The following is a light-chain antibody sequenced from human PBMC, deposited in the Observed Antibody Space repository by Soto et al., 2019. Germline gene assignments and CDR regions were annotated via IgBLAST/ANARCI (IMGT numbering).Light chain of an antibody. CDR2: KAS. Sequence: DLQMTQSPSTLSASVGYRVTITCRASQSISSYLAWYQQKPGKAPKLLIYKASSLETGVPSRFSGSGSGTEFTLTISSLQPDDFASYYCQQYNSYWTFGQGTKVEIK. V-gene: IGKV1-5*03. CDR3: QQYNSYWT. CDR1: QSISSY. J-gene: IGKJ1*01.